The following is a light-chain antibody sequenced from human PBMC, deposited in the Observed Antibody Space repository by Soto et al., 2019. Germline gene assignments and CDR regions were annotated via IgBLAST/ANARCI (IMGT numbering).Light chain of an antibody. Sequence: DIQMTQSPSSLSASVEDRVIITCRASQSISNHLNWYQQKPGKAPKLLIFAASSLQSGVPSRFSGSRSGPDFTLTISSLQPEDFATYYCQQSYSTATFGQGTKVEIK. CDR1: QSISNH. V-gene: IGKV1-39*01. J-gene: IGKJ1*01. CDR3: QQSYSTAT. CDR2: AAS.